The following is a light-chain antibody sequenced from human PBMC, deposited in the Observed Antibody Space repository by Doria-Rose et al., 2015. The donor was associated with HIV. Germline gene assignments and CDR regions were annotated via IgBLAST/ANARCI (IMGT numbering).Light chain of an antibody. CDR2: DAS. CDR1: QSVSSY. CDR3: QQRNNWPT. V-gene: IGKV3-11*01. J-gene: IGKJ4*01. Sequence: TRSPTTLSLSPGERATLSCRASQSVSSYLVWYQQKPGQAPRLLIYDASNRATGIPARFSGSGSGTDFTLTISSLEPEDSAVYYCQQRNNWPTFGGGTKVEI.